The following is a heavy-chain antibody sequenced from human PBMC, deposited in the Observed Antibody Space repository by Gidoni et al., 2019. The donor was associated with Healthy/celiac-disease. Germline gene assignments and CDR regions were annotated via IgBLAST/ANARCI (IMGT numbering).Heavy chain of an antibody. CDR1: GFTFSSYG. J-gene: IGHJ5*02. V-gene: IGHV3-30*18. CDR3: AKEYSKNWFDP. D-gene: IGHD6-13*01. Sequence: QVQLVASGGGVVQPGRSLRLSCAASGFTFSSYGMHWVRQAPGKGLEWVAVISYDGSNKYYADSVKGRFTISRDNSKNTLYLQMNSLRAEDTAVYYCAKEYSKNWFDPWGQGTLVTVSS. CDR2: ISYDGSNK.